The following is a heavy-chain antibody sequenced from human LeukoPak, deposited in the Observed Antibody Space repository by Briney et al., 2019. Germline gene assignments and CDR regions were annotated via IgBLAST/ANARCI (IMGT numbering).Heavy chain of an antibody. V-gene: IGHV3-7*01. CDR2: IKQDGSEK. J-gene: IGHJ5*02. D-gene: IGHD3-22*01. CDR1: GFPFSHAW. Sequence: GGSLRLSCAASGFPFSHAWMSWVRQAPGKGLEWVANIKQDGSEKHYVDSLRGRFTISRDNAKNSLDLQMNSLRAEDTAVYFCARDLYYFDSSGYYASDLWGQGTLVTVSS. CDR3: ARDLYYFDSSGYYASDL.